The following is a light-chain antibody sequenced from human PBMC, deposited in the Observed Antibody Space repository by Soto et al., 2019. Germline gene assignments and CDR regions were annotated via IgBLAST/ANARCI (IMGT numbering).Light chain of an antibody. CDR1: QSLLHSNGYNY. V-gene: IGKV2-28*01. J-gene: IGKJ3*01. CDR3: MQALQSPLFA. CDR2: LGS. Sequence: DIVMTQSPLSLPVTPGEPASISCGSNQSLLHSNGYNYLDWYLQKPGQSPQLLIYLGSNRASGVPDRFSGRGSGSDFTLKISRVEAEDVGIYYGMQALQSPLFAFGPGIKVHI.